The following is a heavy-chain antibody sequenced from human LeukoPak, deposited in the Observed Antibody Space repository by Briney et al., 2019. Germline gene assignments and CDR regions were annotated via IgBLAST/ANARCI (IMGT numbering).Heavy chain of an antibody. CDR3: AKDQGYYGSGSYKEYFQH. J-gene: IGHJ1*01. CDR2: IRYDGSNK. Sequence: GGSLRLSCAASGFTFSSYGMHWVRQAPGKGLEWVAFIRYDGSNKYYADSVKGRFTTSRDNSKNTLYLQMNSLRAEDTAVYYCAKDQGYYGSGSYKEYFQHWGQGTLVTVSS. D-gene: IGHD3-10*01. CDR1: GFTFSSYG. V-gene: IGHV3-30*02.